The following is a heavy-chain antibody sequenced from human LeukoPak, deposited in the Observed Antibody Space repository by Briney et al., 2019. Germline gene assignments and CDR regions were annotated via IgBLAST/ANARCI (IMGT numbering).Heavy chain of an antibody. CDR2: ISNSGSTI. D-gene: IGHD3-22*01. J-gene: IGHJ4*02. CDR3: AKAIYYDSREGYYFDY. V-gene: IGHV3-11*01. CDR1: GFTFSDND. Sequence: GGSLRLSCAASGFTFSDNDMSWIRQAPGKGLEWISYISNSGSTIYYADSVKGRFTISRDNAKNSLYLQMNSLRAEDTAVYYCAKAIYYDSREGYYFDYWGQGTLVTVSS.